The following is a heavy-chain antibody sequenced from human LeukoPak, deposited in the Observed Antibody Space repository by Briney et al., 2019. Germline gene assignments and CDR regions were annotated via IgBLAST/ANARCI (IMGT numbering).Heavy chain of an antibody. V-gene: IGHV3-30*02. D-gene: IGHD1-1*01. CDR1: GFTFSSYG. Sequence: PGGSLRLSCAASGFTFSSYGMYWVRQAPGKGLEWVAFIRYDGSNKYYADSVKGRFTISRDNSKNTLYLQMNSLRAEDTAVYYCAKDGGQLAKEAAYYYYMDVWGKGTTVTVSS. CDR2: IRYDGSNK. J-gene: IGHJ6*03. CDR3: AKDGGQLAKEAAYYYYMDV.